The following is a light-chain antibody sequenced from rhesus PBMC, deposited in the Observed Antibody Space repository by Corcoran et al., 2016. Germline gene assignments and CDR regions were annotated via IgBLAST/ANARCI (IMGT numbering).Light chain of an antibody. CDR2: GAS. CDR3: QETSNLWT. V-gene: IGKV3-31*02. J-gene: IGKJ1*01. CDR1: QSVSSY. Sequence: EIVMTQSPATLSLSPGETATISCRTSQSVSSYLAWYQQNPGQAPRLLIYGASSRATGIPERFSGSGSGTDFTLTISSLEPDDVAVYYCQETSNLWTFGQGTKVEIK.